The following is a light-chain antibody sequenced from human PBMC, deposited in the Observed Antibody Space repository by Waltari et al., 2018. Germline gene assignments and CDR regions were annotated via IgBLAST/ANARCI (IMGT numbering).Light chain of an antibody. CDR1: TGAVTSGQF. J-gene: IGLJ2*01. CDR3: SVSYSGHVI. Sequence: QVVVTQAPSLTVSPGGTVTLTCGPSTGAVTSGQFPYWFLQKPGQAPRTLVYDTSNKHSWTPARFSGSLLGGKAALTLSGAQPEDEAEYYCSVSYSGHVIFGGGTKLTVL. CDR2: DTS. V-gene: IGLV7-46*01.